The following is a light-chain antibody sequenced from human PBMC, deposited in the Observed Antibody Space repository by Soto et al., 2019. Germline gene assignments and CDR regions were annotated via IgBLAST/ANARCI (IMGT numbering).Light chain of an antibody. CDR1: QSVTTGR. CDR3: QHYGSSPTWT. V-gene: IGKV3-20*01. Sequence: EIVLTQSPGTLSLSRGERATLSCRASQSVTTGRLAWYQLKPGQTPRLLIYGTSSRATGIPDRFSGSGSGTDFTLTISRLEPEDFAVYYCQHYGSSPTWTFGQGTKVEIK. CDR2: GTS. J-gene: IGKJ1*01.